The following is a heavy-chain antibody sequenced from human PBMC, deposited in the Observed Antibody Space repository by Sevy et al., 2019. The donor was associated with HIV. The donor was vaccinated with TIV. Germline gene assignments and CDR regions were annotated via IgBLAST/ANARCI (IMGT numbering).Heavy chain of an antibody. J-gene: IGHJ6*03. V-gene: IGHV3-30*18. CDR3: AKDRIRSSSWSAYYYYYYMDV. CDR1: GFTFSSYG. CDR2: ISYDASNK. Sequence: GGSLRLSCAASGFTFSSYGMHWVRQAPGKGLEWVAVISYDASNKYYADSVKGRFTISRDNSKNTLYLQMNSLRAEDTAVYYCAKDRIRSSSWSAYYYYYYMDVWGKGTTVTVSS. D-gene: IGHD6-13*01.